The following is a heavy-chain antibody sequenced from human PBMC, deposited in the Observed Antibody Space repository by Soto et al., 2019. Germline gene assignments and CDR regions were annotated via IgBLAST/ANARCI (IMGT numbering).Heavy chain of an antibody. CDR2: IIPILGIA. J-gene: IGHJ4*02. CDR3: EIPGYSYDY. Sequence: QVQLVQSGAEVKKPGSSVKVSCKASGGTFSSYTISWVRQAPGQGLEWMGRIIPILGIANYAQKFQGRVTLAADKSTSTAYMELSSLRSEDTAVYYCEIPGYSYDYWGQGTLVTVSS. V-gene: IGHV1-69*02. CDR1: GGTFSSYT. D-gene: IGHD5-18*01.